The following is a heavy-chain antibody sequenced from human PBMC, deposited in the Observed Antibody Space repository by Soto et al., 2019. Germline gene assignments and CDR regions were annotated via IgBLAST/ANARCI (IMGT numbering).Heavy chain of an antibody. CDR3: ARQSGSSGQDSYFDY. J-gene: IGHJ4*02. D-gene: IGHD6-19*01. CDR2: IDPSDSYT. V-gene: IGHV5-10-1*01. CDR1: GYSFTSYW. Sequence: GESLKISCKGSGYSFTSYWISWVRQMPGKGLAWMGRIDPSDSYTNYSPSFQGHVTISADKSISTAYLQWSSLKASDTAMYYCARQSGSSGQDSYFDYWGQGTLVTVSS.